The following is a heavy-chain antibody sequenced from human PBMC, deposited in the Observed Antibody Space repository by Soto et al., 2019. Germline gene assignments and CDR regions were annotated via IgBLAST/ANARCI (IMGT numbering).Heavy chain of an antibody. Sequence: QVQLVQSGAEVKKPGASVKVSCKASGYTFTSYGISWVRQAPGQGLEWMGWISAYNGNTNYAQKLQGKVSMNTDTSTSTAYMELRSLRSDDTAVYYCARSVTTGYYYYYMDVWGKGTTVTVSS. CDR2: ISAYNGNT. CDR3: ARSVTTGYYYYYMDV. CDR1: GYTFTSYG. J-gene: IGHJ6*03. D-gene: IGHD4-17*01. V-gene: IGHV1-18*01.